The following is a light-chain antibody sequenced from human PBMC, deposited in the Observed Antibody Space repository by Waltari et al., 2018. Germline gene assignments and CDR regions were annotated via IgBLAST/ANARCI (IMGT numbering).Light chain of an antibody. J-gene: IGKJ1*01. CDR3: QQYYSTPRT. CDR1: ESVIYDSDNKNY. V-gene: IGKV4-1*01. CDR2: WAS. Sequence: DIVMTQSPDSLAVSLGERATINCKSSESVIYDSDNKNYLAWYQQKPGQPPNLLIHWASIRESGVPDRFSGSGSGTDFTLTISSLQAEDVAVYYCQQYYSTPRTFGQGTKVEIK.